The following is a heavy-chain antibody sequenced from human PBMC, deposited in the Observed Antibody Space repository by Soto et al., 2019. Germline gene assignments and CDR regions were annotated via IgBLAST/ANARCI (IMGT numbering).Heavy chain of an antibody. V-gene: IGHV3-23*01. D-gene: IGHD4-17*01. Sequence: PVGSLRLSCTTSGFTFSNYAMNWVRQAPGKGLEWVSAISDSGGSTYYADSVKGRFTISRDNSKNTLYLHMNSLRAEDTAVYYCAKDGPVTTFLRWGQGTLVTVSS. CDR2: ISDSGGST. CDR3: AKDGPVTTFLR. CDR1: GFTFSNYA. J-gene: IGHJ4*02.